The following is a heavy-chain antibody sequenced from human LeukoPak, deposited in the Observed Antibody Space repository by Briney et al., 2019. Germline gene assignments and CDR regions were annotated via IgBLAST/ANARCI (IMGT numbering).Heavy chain of an antibody. V-gene: IGHV1-18*01. CDR2: ISAYNGNT. Sequence: ASVKVSCKASGYTFTSYGISWVRQAPGQGLEWMGWISAYNGNTNYAQKLQGRVTMTTDTSTSTAYMELRSLRSDDTAVYYCARARMGTSLDVAIDFDYWGQGTLVTVSS. CDR3: ARARMGTSLDVAIDFDY. CDR1: GYTFTSYG. D-gene: IGHD3/OR15-3a*01. J-gene: IGHJ4*02.